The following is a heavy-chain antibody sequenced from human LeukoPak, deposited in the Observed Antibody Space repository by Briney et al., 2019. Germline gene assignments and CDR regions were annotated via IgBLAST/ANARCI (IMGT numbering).Heavy chain of an antibody. J-gene: IGHJ4*02. CDR1: GFTFRISA. CDR3: AGDPNWGSGEGGYFGY. D-gene: IGHD7-27*01. V-gene: IGHV3-30*04. CDR2: ISSDGSNK. Sequence: GGSLRLSCATSGFTFRISAMLWVRQAPGKGLEWVALISSDGSNKYYADSVKGRFTISRDNSKNTLSLQMDSLRTEDTAVYYCAGDPNWGSGEGGYFGYWGQGALVTVSS.